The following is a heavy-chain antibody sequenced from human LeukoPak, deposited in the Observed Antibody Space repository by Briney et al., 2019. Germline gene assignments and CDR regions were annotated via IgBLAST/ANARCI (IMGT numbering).Heavy chain of an antibody. CDR1: GFTVSDNY. CDR3: ARGALPPDFSPPYGMDV. D-gene: IGHD3-3*02. Sequence: GGSLRLSCAVSGFTVSDNYMSWIRQAPGKGLEWGSYISSSGSTIYYADSVKGRFTISRDNAKNSLYLQMNSLRAEDTAVYYCARGALPPDFSPPYGMDVWGQGTTVTVSS. CDR2: ISSSGSTI. V-gene: IGHV3-11*01. J-gene: IGHJ6*02.